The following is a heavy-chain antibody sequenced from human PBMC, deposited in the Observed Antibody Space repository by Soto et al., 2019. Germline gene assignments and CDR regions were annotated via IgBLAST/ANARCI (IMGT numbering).Heavy chain of an antibody. Sequence: LRLSCAASGFTFSSYAMHWVRQAPGKGLEWVAVISYDGSNKYYADSVKGRFTISRDNSKNTLYLQMNSLRAEDTAVYYCARAVYSSGWYGIYYYYGMDVWGQGTTVTVSS. J-gene: IGHJ6*02. D-gene: IGHD6-19*01. CDR2: ISYDGSNK. CDR1: GFTFSSYA. CDR3: ARAVYSSGWYGIYYYYGMDV. V-gene: IGHV3-30-3*01.